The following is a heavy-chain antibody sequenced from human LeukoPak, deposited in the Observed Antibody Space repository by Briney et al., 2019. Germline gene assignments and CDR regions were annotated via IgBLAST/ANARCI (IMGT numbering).Heavy chain of an antibody. D-gene: IGHD1-26*01. CDR3: AKEPYSGSQLLDY. V-gene: IGHV3-23*01. J-gene: IGHJ4*02. Sequence: PGGSLRLSCAGSGFTFSSYAMHWVRQAPGKGLEWVSAISTSGGSTYYADSVKGRFTISRDNSKNTLYLQMNSLRAEDTAVYYCAKEPYSGSQLLDYWGQGTLVTVSS. CDR2: ISTSGGST. CDR1: GFTFSSYA.